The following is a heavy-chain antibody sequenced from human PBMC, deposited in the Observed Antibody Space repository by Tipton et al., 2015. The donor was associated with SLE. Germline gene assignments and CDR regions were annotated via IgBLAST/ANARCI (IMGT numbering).Heavy chain of an antibody. V-gene: IGHV5-51*01. D-gene: IGHD5-24*01. CDR2: IHPRNSDS. Sequence: QLVQSGVEVKKPGESLKISCQASGYTFTTYWIGWVRRMPGKGLEWMGVIHPRNSDSRYSPSFQGQGTISADKSITTAYLQWSSLKASDTAMYYCARHQREMSTVCAFDIWGQGTMVSVSS. CDR3: ARHQREMSTVCAFDI. J-gene: IGHJ3*02. CDR1: GYTFTTYW.